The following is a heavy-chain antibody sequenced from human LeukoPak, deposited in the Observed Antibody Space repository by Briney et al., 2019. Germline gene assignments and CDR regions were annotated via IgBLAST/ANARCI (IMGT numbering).Heavy chain of an antibody. CDR1: GFTLSSYT. V-gene: IGHV3-48*02. D-gene: IGHD3/OR15-3a*01. J-gene: IGHJ3*02. CDR2: ISRGSSTT. Sequence: GGSLRFSCAASGFTLSSYTMNWVRQAPGKGLEWVSYISRGSSTTYYADSVKGRFTISRDNAKNSLYLQMNSLRDEDTAVYYCARDDFYAFDIWGQGTMVTVS. CDR3: ARDDFYAFDI.